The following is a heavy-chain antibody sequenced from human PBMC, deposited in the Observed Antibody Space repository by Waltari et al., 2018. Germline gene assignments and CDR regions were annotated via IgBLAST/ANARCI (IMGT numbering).Heavy chain of an antibody. CDR2: ISRSDTT. CDR1: GLTFSSYE. J-gene: IGHJ4*02. V-gene: IGHV3-48*03. CDR3: ARGWNNGCHFDY. Sequence: EVQLVESGGGLVQPGGSLRLSCAASGLTFSSYEMNWVRQAPGKGLEWVSYISRSDTTHYADSVKGRFTISRDNAKNSLFLQMNSLRAEDTAFYYCARGWNNGCHFDYWGQGTLVTVSS. D-gene: IGHD1-1*01.